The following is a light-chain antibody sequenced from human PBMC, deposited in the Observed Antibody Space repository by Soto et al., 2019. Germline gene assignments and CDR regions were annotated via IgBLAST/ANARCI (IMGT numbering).Light chain of an antibody. CDR1: QSINRW. V-gene: IGKV1-5*03. Sequence: DMQMTQSPSTLSASVGDRVTISCRASQSINRWLAWYQHKPGKAPTLLIYEASSLASGVPSRFSGSGFGTEFTLTSSRLQHDDFATYHRQQNKTYRTFGEGTKVEIK. J-gene: IGKJ4*02. CDR3: QQNKTYRT. CDR2: EAS.